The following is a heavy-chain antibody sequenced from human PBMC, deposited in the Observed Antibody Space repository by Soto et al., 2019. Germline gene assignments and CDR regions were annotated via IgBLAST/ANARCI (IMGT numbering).Heavy chain of an antibody. Sequence: PGGSLRLSCAASGFTFSDYYMSWIRQAPGKGLEWVSYISSSGSTIYYADSVKGRFTISRDNAKNSLYLQMNSLRAEDTAVYYCAKERVRFGSSWYYFDYWGQGTLVTVSS. D-gene: IGHD6-13*01. CDR3: AKERVRFGSSWYYFDY. V-gene: IGHV3-11*04. J-gene: IGHJ4*02. CDR1: GFTFSDYY. CDR2: ISSSGSTI.